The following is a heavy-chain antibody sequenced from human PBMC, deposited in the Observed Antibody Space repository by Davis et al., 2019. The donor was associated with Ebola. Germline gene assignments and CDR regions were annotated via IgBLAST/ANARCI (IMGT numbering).Heavy chain of an antibody. D-gene: IGHD2-21*02. Sequence: ASVKVSCKASGYTFSDYYMHWVRRAPGQGLEWMGIINPSGGSTSYAQKFQGRVTMTRDTSTSTVYMELSSLRSEDTAVYYCARGCGGDCYSVSDDGTFDYWGQGTLVTVSS. CDR3: ARGCGGDCYSVSDDGTFDY. CDR1: GYTFSDYY. V-gene: IGHV1-46*01. CDR2: INPSGGST. J-gene: IGHJ4*02.